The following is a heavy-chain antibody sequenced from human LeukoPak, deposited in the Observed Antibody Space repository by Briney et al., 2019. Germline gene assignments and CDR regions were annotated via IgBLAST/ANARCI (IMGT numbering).Heavy chain of an antibody. CDR2: IYYSGST. V-gene: IGHV4-59*11. CDR3: ARGPYSSNYLQEYYFDP. CDR1: GGSIRGHY. D-gene: IGHD6-13*01. Sequence: SETLSLTRSVSGGSIRGHYWSWIRQPPGKGLEWIGYIYYSGSTTYNPSLKSRATISVDTSKNQFSLRLNSVTAADTAMYYCARGPYSSNYLQEYYFDPWGQGTLVTVSS. J-gene: IGHJ4*02.